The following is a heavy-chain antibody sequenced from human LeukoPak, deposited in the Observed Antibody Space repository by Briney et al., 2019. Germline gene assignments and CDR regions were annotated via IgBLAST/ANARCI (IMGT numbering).Heavy chain of an antibody. J-gene: IGHJ5*01. CDR2: ISSSSTYI. CDR1: GFTFSSYS. CDR3: ARDRVVSGRFGEVAS. Sequence: GGSLRLSCAASGFTFSSYSLNWVRQAPGKGLEWVSFISSSSTYIYYADSVKGRFTISRDDAKNSLYLQMSSLRADDTAVYYCARDRVVSGRFGEVASWGQGTLVTVSS. D-gene: IGHD3-10*01. V-gene: IGHV3-21*01.